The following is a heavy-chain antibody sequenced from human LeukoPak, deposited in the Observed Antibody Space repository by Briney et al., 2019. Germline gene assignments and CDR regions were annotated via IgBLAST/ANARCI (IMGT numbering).Heavy chain of an antibody. Sequence: PSETLSLTCTVSGGSISSYYWSWIRQPPGKGLEWIGYIYYSGSTNYNPSLKSRVTISVDTSKNQFSLKLSSVTAADTAVYYCARRGRYSGSFPIQWGQGTLVTVSS. J-gene: IGHJ4*02. CDR3: ARRGRYSGSFPIQ. D-gene: IGHD1-26*01. CDR2: IYYSGST. CDR1: GGSISSYY. V-gene: IGHV4-59*08.